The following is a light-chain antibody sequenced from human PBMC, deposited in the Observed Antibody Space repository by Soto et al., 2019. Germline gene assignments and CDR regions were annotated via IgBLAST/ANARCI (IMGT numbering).Light chain of an antibody. Sequence: DIQMTQSPSTLSASVGDRVTITCRASQSISNWLAWYQQKPGKAPNLLIYDASSLESGVPSRFSGSGSGTEFTLTISSLQPDDFATYYCQQSYSTPPVTFGGGTKVEIK. J-gene: IGKJ4*01. CDR2: DAS. V-gene: IGKV1-5*01. CDR3: QQSYSTPPVT. CDR1: QSISNW.